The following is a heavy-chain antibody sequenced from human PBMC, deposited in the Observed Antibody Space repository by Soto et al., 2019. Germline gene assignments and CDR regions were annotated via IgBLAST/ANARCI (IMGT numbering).Heavy chain of an antibody. CDR1: GFTFSSYA. V-gene: IGHV3-30-3*01. D-gene: IGHD3-9*01. Sequence: QVQLVESGGGVVQPGRSLRLSCAASGFTFSSYAMHWVRQAPGKGLEWVAVISYDGGNKYYADSVKGRFTISRDNSKNTLYLQMNSLRAEDTAVYYCARGGGDIFSNWFDPWGQGTLVTVSS. CDR3: ARGGGDIFSNWFDP. J-gene: IGHJ5*02. CDR2: ISYDGGNK.